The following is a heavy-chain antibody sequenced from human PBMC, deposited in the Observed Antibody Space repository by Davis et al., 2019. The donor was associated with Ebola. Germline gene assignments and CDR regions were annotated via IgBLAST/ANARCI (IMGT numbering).Heavy chain of an antibody. Sequence: GESLKLACASAGCSVGDECMTWVRQAPGKGLEWVGKIKYDGSDKYYVDSVKGRFTISRDNAKNSLYLQMKSLRAEDTAIYYCARHSFWALDYWGPGTLVTVSS. D-gene: IGHD5/OR15-5a*01. CDR1: GCSVGDEC. CDR3: ARHSFWALDY. CDR2: IKYDGSDK. V-gene: IGHV3-7*03. J-gene: IGHJ4*02.